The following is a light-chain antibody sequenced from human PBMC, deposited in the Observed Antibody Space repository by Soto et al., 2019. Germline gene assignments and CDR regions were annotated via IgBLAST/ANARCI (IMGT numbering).Light chain of an antibody. Sequence: IQLTQSPSFLSASVGDRVTITCRASQGISNDLAWYQQKPGKAPQLLIYAASTLQSGVPSRFSGSGSGTEFTLTISSLQSEDFATYYCQQLNTYLMYTFGQGTKLEIK. J-gene: IGKJ2*01. V-gene: IGKV1-9*01. CDR3: QQLNTYLMYT. CDR2: AAS. CDR1: QGISND.